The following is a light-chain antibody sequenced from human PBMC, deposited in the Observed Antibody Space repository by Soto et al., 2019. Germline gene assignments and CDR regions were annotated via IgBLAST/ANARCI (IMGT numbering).Light chain of an antibody. CDR3: QQYGSSPRGT. CDR2: GAS. V-gene: IGKV3-20*01. CDR1: QSVSSSY. Sequence: EIVLTQSPGTLSLSPGERATLSCRASQSVSSSYLAWYQQKPGQAPRLLIYGASSRATGIPDRFSGSGSGTYFTITISRLEPEDFAVYYCQQYGSSPRGTFGQGTKLEIK. J-gene: IGKJ2*02.